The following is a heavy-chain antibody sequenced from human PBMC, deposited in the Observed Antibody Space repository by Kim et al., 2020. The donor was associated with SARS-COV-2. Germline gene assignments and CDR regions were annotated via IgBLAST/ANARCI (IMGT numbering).Heavy chain of an antibody. Sequence: GGSLRLSCAASGFTFSSYGMHWVLQAPGKGLEWVAVISYDGSNKYYTDSVKGRFTISRDNSKNTLYLQMNSLRAEDTAVYYCAKDMVRGGIGYGMDVWGQGTTVTVSS. CDR1: GFTFSSYG. V-gene: IGHV3-30*18. CDR3: AKDMVRGGIGYGMDV. J-gene: IGHJ6*02. D-gene: IGHD3-10*01. CDR2: ISYDGSNK.